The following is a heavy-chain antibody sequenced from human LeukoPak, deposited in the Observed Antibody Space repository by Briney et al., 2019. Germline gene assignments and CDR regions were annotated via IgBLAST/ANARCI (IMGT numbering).Heavy chain of an antibody. CDR1: GYTFTVYY. J-gene: IGHJ4*02. Sequence: GASVRVSCKASGYTFTVYYMHGVRHAPAQGREWMGWINPNSGGTNYAQKFRGRVTITRDTSISTAYMELGRLRSDDTAVYYCARDSSGWYIDYWGQGTLVTVSS. D-gene: IGHD6-19*01. V-gene: IGHV1-2*02. CDR3: ARDSSGWYIDY. CDR2: INPNSGGT.